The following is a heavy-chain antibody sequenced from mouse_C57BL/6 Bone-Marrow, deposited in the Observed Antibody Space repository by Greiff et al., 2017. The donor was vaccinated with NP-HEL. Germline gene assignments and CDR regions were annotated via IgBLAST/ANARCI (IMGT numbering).Heavy chain of an antibody. CDR1: GFTFSDYG. CDR2: ISSGSSTI. J-gene: IGHJ3*01. CDR3: ARGGSSYDWFAY. V-gene: IGHV5-17*01. Sequence: EVNVVESGGGLVKPGGSLKLSCAASGFTFSDYGMHWVRQAPEKGLEWVAYISSGSSTIYYADTVKGRFTISRDNAKNTLFLQMTSLRSEDTAMYYCARGGSSYDWFAYWGQGTLVTVSA. D-gene: IGHD1-1*01.